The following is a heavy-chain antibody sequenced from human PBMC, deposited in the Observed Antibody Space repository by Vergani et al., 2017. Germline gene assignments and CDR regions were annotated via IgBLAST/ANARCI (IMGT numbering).Heavy chain of an antibody. CDR3: ARVSREVSGRTTDFDY. V-gene: IGHV1-8*01. J-gene: IGHJ4*02. CDR2: MNPNSGNT. D-gene: IGHD2/OR15-2a*01. CDR1: GYTFTSYD. Sequence: QVQLVQSGAEVKKPGASVKVSCKASGYTFTSYDINWVRQATGQGLEWMGWMNPNSGNTGYAQKFQGRVTMTRNTSISTAYMELSSLRSEDTAVYYCARVSREVSGRTTDFDYWGQGTLVTVSS.